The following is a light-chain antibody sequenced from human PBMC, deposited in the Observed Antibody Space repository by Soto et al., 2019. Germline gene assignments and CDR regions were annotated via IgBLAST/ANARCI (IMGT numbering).Light chain of an antibody. J-gene: IGLJ1*01. CDR1: SSNIGAGYD. V-gene: IGLV1-40*01. Sequence: QSVLAQPPSVSGAPGRGVTISCTGSSSNIGAGYDLHWYQQLPGTAPKLLLYGNNNRPSGVPDRFSGSKSGTSASLAITGLQAEDEADYYCQSYDSSLSAYVFGTGTKLTVL. CDR3: QSYDSSLSAYV. CDR2: GNN.